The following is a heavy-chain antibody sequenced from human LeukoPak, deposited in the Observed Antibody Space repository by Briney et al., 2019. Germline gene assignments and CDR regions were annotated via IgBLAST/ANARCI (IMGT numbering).Heavy chain of an antibody. V-gene: IGHV3-74*01. CDR2: ISGDGSRT. CDR3: GRNRGYDALDY. Sequence: GGALRLSCVASGCALSTYWMDWVRQAPGKGPVWISHISGDGSRTSYADSVKGRFTIFRDNAKNTLYLQMNSLRAEDTAVYYCGRNRGYDALDYWGQGTLVTVSS. CDR1: GCALSTYW. D-gene: IGHD5-12*01. J-gene: IGHJ4*02.